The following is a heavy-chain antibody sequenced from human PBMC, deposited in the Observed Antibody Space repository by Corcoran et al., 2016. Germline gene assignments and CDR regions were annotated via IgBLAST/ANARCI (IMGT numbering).Heavy chain of an antibody. V-gene: IGHV3-7*01. CDR1: GFTFSSYW. CDR2: IKQDGSEK. Sequence: EVQLVESGGGLVQPGGSLRLSCAASGFTFSSYWMSWVRQAPGKGLEWVANIKQDGSEKYYVDSVKGRFTISRDNAKNSLYLQMNSLRAEETAVYYCARDLVYYDSSGTQWYFDYWGQGTLVTVSS. D-gene: IGHD3-22*01. CDR3: ARDLVYYDSSGTQWYFDY. J-gene: IGHJ4*02.